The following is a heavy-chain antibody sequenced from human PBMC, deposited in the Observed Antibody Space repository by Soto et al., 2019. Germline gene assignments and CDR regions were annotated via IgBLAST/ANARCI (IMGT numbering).Heavy chain of an antibody. D-gene: IGHD3-16*01. CDR3: ARGRGGSGY. CDR1: GGSISSYY. CDR2: IYYSGST. V-gene: IGHV4-59*01. J-gene: IGHJ4*02. Sequence: SETLSLTCTVSGGSISSYYWSWIRQPPGKGLEWIGYIYYSGSTNYNPSLKSRVTISVDTSKNQFSLKLSSVTAADTAVYYCARGRGGSGYWGQGTLVTVSS.